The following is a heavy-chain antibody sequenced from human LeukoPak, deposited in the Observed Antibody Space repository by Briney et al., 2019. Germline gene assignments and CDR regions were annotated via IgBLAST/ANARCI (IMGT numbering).Heavy chain of an antibody. Sequence: ASVKVSCKASGGTFSSYAISWVRQAPGQGLEWMGGIIPIFGTANYAQKFQGRVTITTDESTSTAYMELSSLRSEDTAVYYCARGKDGHNYFDYWGQGTLVTVSS. V-gene: IGHV1-69*05. CDR1: GGTFSSYA. J-gene: IGHJ4*02. D-gene: IGHD5-24*01. CDR2: IIPIFGTA. CDR3: ARGKDGHNYFDY.